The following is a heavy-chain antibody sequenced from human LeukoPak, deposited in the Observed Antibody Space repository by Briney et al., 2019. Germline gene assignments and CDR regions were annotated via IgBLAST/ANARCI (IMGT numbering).Heavy chain of an antibody. J-gene: IGHJ4*02. V-gene: IGHV3-23*01. CDR3: AKGGKWDVTPFDY. CDR2: ISGGGGST. Sequence: GGSLRLSCAASGFTFTSYSMNWVRQAPGKGLEWVSTISGGGGSTYYADSVKGRFTISRDNSKNTLYLQVNSLSAEDTAVYYCAKGGKWDVTPFDYWGQGTLVTVSS. CDR1: GFTFTSYS. D-gene: IGHD1-26*01.